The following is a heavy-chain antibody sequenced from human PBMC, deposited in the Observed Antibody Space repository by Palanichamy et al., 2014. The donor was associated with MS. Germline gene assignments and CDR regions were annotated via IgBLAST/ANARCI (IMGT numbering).Heavy chain of an antibody. V-gene: IGHV4-4*02. CDR3: AKLLVGYNWVMAFDI. CDR1: GGSISSSNW. D-gene: IGHD5-24*01. J-gene: IGHJ3*02. CDR2: IYHSGST. Sequence: QVQLQESGPGLVKPSGTLSLTCAVSGGSISSSNWWSWVRQPPGKGLEWIGEIYHSGSTNYNPSLKSRVTISVDKSKNQFSLKLSSVTAADTAVYYCAKLLVGYNWVMAFDIWGQGTMVTVSS.